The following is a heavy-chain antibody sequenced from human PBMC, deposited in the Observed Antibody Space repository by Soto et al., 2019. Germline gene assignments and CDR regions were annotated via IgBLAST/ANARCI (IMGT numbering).Heavy chain of an antibody. D-gene: IGHD6-19*01. Sequence: GGSLRLSCAASGFTFSGSAMHWVRQASGKGLEWVGRIRSKANSYATAYAASVKGRFTISRDDSKNTAYLQMNSLKTEDTAVYYCTRLADVRGWGGDAFDIWGQGTMVTVSS. CDR3: TRLADVRGWGGDAFDI. V-gene: IGHV3-73*01. J-gene: IGHJ3*02. CDR2: IRSKANSYAT. CDR1: GFTFSGSA.